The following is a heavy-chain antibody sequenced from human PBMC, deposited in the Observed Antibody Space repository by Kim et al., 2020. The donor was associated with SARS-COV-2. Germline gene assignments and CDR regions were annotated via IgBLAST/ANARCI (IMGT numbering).Heavy chain of an antibody. V-gene: IGHV3-33*06. J-gene: IGHJ5*02. D-gene: IGHD6-19*01. CDR3: AKDVRQWLVRGPINWFDP. Sequence: KGRFTISKENSKNTLYLQMNSLRAEDTAVYYCAKDVRQWLVRGPINWFDPWGQGTLVTVSS.